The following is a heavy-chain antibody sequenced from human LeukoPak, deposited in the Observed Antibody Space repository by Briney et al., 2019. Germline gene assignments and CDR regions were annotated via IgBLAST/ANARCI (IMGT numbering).Heavy chain of an antibody. Sequence: SVKVSCTASGATFSSYASSWVRQAPRQGLEWMGRIIHIVGTSNYAQKFQGRVTITTDESTSTAYMELISLRYDDTAVYYCARGPIAVASTDYFDYWGQGTLVTVSS. CDR1: GATFSSYA. CDR2: IIHIVGTS. V-gene: IGHV1-69*05. D-gene: IGHD6-19*01. CDR3: ARGPIAVASTDYFDY. J-gene: IGHJ4*02.